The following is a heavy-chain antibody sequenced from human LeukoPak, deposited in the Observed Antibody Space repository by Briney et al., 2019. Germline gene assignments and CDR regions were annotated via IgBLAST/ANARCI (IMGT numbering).Heavy chain of an antibody. CDR1: GGSISSSSYY. CDR3: ARRPGIAAGEIDY. Sequence: TSETLSLTCTVSGGSISSSSYYWGWIRQPPGKGLEWIGSIYYSGSTYYNPSLKSRVTISVDTSKNQFPLKLSSVTAADTVVYYCARRPGIAAGEIDYWGQGTLVTVSS. CDR2: IYYSGST. V-gene: IGHV4-39*01. D-gene: IGHD6-13*01. J-gene: IGHJ4*02.